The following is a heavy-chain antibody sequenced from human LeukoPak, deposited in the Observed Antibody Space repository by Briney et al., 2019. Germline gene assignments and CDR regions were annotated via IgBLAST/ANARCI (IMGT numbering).Heavy chain of an antibody. Sequence: SETLSLTCTVSGGSISSYYWSWIRQPPGKGLEWIGYIYYSGSTNYNPSLKSRVTISVDTSKNQFSLKLSSVTAADTAVYYCAFSYSDFWTGYFSGPYYYYMDVWGKGTTVTVSS. CDR2: IYYSGST. J-gene: IGHJ6*03. CDR3: AFSYSDFWTGYFSGPYYYYMDV. V-gene: IGHV4-59*01. CDR1: GGSISSYY. D-gene: IGHD3-3*01.